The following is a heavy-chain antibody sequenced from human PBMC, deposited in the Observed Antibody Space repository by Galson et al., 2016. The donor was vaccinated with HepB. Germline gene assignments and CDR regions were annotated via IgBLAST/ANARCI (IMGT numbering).Heavy chain of an antibody. CDR2: ISTYSGNA. J-gene: IGHJ6*02. CDR1: GYTFTNYD. V-gene: IGHV1-18*01. D-gene: IGHD3-10*01. Sequence: SVKVSCKASGYTFTNYDINWVRQAPGQGLEWMGWISTYSGNAGYAQKLQGRVIMTTDTSTSTAYMELRSLRSDDTAVYYCAGDGYSGSGRHYGVDVWGQGTTVTVSS. CDR3: AGDGYSGSGRHYGVDV.